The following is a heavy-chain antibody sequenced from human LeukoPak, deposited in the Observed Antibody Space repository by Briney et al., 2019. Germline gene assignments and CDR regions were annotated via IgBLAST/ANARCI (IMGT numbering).Heavy chain of an antibody. CDR2: IKQDGSEK. CDR3: ASYCSGGSCYSGKRYFDY. Sequence: GGSLRLSCAASGFTFSDHYMDWVRQAPGKGLEWVANIKQDGSEKYYVDSVKGRFTISRDNAKNSLYLQMNSLRAEDTAVYYCASYCSGGSCYSGKRYFDYWGQGTLVTVSS. CDR1: GFTFSDHY. D-gene: IGHD2-15*01. J-gene: IGHJ4*02. V-gene: IGHV3-7*01.